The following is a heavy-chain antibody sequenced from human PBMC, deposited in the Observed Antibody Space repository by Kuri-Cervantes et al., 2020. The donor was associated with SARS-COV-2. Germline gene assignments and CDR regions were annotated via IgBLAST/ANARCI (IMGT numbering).Heavy chain of an antibody. J-gene: IGHJ4*02. Sequence: GGSLRLSCAASGFTFDDYAMHWVRQAPGKGLEWVSLISWDGGSTYYADSVKGRFTISRDNSKNSLYLQMNSLRAEDTALYYCTTSLRGMTDYWGQGTLVTVSS. CDR1: GFTFDDYA. CDR3: TTSLRGMTDY. D-gene: IGHD6-13*01. CDR2: ISWDGGST. V-gene: IGHV3-43D*03.